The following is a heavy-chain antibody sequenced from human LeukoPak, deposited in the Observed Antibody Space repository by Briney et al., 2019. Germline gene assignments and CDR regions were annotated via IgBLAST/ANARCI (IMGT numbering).Heavy chain of an antibody. CDR2: ISSSSSYI. CDR3: ARVPKIVGAQYFQH. CDR1: GFTFSSYS. J-gene: IGHJ1*01. Sequence: GVSLRLSCAASGFTFSSYSMNWVRQAPGKGLEWVSSISSSSSYIYYADSVKGRFTISRDNAKNSLYLQMNSLRAEDTAVYYCARVPKIVGAQYFQHWGQGTLVTVSS. D-gene: IGHD1-26*01. V-gene: IGHV3-21*01.